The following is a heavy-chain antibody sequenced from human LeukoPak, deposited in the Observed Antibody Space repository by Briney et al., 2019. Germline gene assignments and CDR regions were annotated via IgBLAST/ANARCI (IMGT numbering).Heavy chain of an antibody. D-gene: IGHD3-10*01. CDR2: MWYDGSNQ. V-gene: IGHV3-33*06. CDR3: AKGGLVRGFFDY. CDR1: GFTSSSYG. Sequence: GGSLRLSCAASGFTSSSYGMHWVRQAPGKGLEWVALMWYDGSNQYYADSVKGRFTISRDNSKNTLYLQMNSLRAEDTAVYYCAKGGLVRGFFDYWGQGTLVTVSS. J-gene: IGHJ4*02.